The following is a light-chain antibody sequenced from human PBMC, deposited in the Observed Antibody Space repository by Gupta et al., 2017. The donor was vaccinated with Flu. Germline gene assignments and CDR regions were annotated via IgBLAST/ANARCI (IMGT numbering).Light chain of an antibody. CDR3: SACTTRSTF. CDR1: SSDVGRYDC. Sequence: QSALTQPASVSGSPGQSITLSCTGTSSDVGRYDCVSWYQQHPGKAPKLMIYAVSNRPSGVSNRFSGSKSGSTASLTISGLQAEDEADYYCSACTTRSTFFGTGTRVTVL. CDR2: AVS. J-gene: IGLJ1*01. V-gene: IGLV2-14*01.